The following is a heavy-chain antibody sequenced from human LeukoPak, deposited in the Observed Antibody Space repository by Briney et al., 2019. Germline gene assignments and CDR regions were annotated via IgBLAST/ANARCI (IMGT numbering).Heavy chain of an antibody. CDR1: GGSISSGGYY. Sequence: SETLSLTCTVSGGSISSGGYYWSWIRQHPGKSLEWIGYIYYSGSTYYNPSLKSRVTISVDTSKNQFPLKLSSVTAADTAVYYCARGTYYYDSSFFDYWGQGTLVTVSS. J-gene: IGHJ4*02. D-gene: IGHD3-22*01. CDR3: ARGTYYYDSSFFDY. V-gene: IGHV4-31*03. CDR2: IYYSGST.